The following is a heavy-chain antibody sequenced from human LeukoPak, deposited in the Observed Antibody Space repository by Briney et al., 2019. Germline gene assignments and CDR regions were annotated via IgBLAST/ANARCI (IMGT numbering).Heavy chain of an antibody. CDR1: GYSFTRYW. Sequence: GESLKISCKASGYSFTRYWIGWVRQKPGKGLEWMGIIYPGDSDTRYSPSFQGQVTISADKSISTAYLQWNSLKASDTAMYYCAKGVATYGLYDAFDIWGQGTMVTVSS. J-gene: IGHJ3*02. CDR2: IYPGDSDT. V-gene: IGHV5-51*01. D-gene: IGHD5-12*01. CDR3: AKGVATYGLYDAFDI.